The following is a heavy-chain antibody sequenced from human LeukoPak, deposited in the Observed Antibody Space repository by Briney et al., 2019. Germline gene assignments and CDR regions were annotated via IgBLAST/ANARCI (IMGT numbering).Heavy chain of an antibody. CDR2: IIPSGGST. CDR1: GYTFTSYY. V-gene: IGHV1-46*01. CDR3: ARGELLGGYFDY. J-gene: IGHJ4*02. Sequence: ASVKVSCKASGYTFTSYYMHWVRQAPGQGLEWMRIIIPSGGSTSYAQKFQGRVTMTRDTSTSTVYMELSSLRSEDTALYYCARGELLGGYFDYWGQGTLVTVSS. D-gene: IGHD7-27*01.